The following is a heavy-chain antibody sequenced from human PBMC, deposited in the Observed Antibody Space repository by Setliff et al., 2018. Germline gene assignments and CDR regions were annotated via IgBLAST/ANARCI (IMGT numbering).Heavy chain of an antibody. CDR3: ARDRKRRSSSWENYFQH. V-gene: IGHV3-30*03. Sequence: GGSLRLSCVASGFTFSRYWMSWVRQAPGKGLEWVAVISYDGSNKYYADSVKGRFTISRDNSKNTLYLQMNSLRAEDTAVYYCARDRKRRSSSWENYFQHWGQGTLVTVSS. CDR2: ISYDGSNK. D-gene: IGHD6-13*01. J-gene: IGHJ1*01. CDR1: GFTFSRYW.